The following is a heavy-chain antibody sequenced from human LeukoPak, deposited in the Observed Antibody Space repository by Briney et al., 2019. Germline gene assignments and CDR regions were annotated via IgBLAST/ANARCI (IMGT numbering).Heavy chain of an antibody. V-gene: IGHV1-46*01. D-gene: IGHD3-10*01. J-gene: IGHJ4*02. CDR2: INPGGGNT. CDR1: GYTFTNYY. Sequence: AASVKVSCRASGYTFTNYYIHWVRQAPGQGLEWMGLINPGGGNTNYAQNFQGRVTMTRDTSASTVYMELSSLRSEDTAVYYCASGTMVRGVIHYWGQGTLVTVSS. CDR3: ASGTMVRGVIHY.